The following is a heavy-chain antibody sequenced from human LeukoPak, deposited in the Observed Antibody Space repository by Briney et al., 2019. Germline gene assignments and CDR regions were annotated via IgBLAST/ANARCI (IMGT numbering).Heavy chain of an antibody. J-gene: IGHJ1*01. V-gene: IGHV3-23*01. Sequence: AGGSLRLSCAASGFTFSSYAMSWVRQAPGKGLEWVSAISGSGGSTYYADSVKGRFTISRDNSKNTLYLQMNSLRAEDTAVYYCASAPHQWLVQYHFQHWGQGTLVTVSS. D-gene: IGHD6-19*01. CDR3: ASAPHQWLVQYHFQH. CDR1: GFTFSSYA. CDR2: ISGSGGST.